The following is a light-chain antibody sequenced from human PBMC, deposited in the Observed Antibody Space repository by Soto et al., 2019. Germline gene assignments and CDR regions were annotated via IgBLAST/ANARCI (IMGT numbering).Light chain of an antibody. CDR2: AAS. CDR1: QSVNSNY. V-gene: IGKV3-20*01. Sequence: EIVLTQSPGTLSLSPGERATLSCRASQSVNSNYLAWYQQKPGQAPRLLIYAASSRATGIPDRFSGGGSGTDFTLTISRLEPEDFAVYYCQQYRCGMFGQGTKVEIK. CDR3: QQYRCGM. J-gene: IGKJ1*01.